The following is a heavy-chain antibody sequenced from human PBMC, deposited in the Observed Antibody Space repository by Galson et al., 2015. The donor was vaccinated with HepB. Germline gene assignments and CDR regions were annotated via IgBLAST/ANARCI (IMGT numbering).Heavy chain of an antibody. V-gene: IGHV3-23*01. Sequence: SLRLSCAASGFTFSSYAMSWVRQAPGKGLEWVSTMTGSSGHTYYANSVKGRYTIARDNSRNTLSMHMSGLRAEDTAVYYCVKGYGLNSDHALHIWGQGTTVTVSS. CDR3: VKGYGLNSDHALHI. CDR2: MTGSSGHT. CDR1: GFTFSSYA. D-gene: IGHD4-23*01. J-gene: IGHJ3*02.